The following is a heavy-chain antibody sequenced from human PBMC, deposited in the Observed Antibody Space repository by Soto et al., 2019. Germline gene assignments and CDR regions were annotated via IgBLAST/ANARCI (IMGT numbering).Heavy chain of an antibody. J-gene: IGHJ6*03. V-gene: IGHV1-18*01. CDR1: GYTFTSYG. CDR3: AKLRYGAYYMDV. D-gene: IGHD3-9*01. CDR2: ISAYNGNT. Sequence: QVQLVQSGAEVKKPGASVKVSCKASGYTFTSYGISWVRQAPGQGHEWMGWISAYNGNTNYAQKLQGRVNMTTDTSTSTAYMALRSLRSDDTAVYYCAKLRYGAYYMDVWGKGTTATVSS.